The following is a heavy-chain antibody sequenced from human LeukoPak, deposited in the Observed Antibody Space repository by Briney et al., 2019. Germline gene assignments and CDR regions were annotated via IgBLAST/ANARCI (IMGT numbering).Heavy chain of an antibody. CDR3: AKAEPRELLGAFDI. CDR2: ISGRGGST. Sequence: PGGSLRLSCAASGFTFTSYSMHWVRQAPGKGLEWVSAISGRGGSTYYADSVKGRFTISRDNSKNTLYLQMNSLRAEDTAVYYCAKAEPRELLGAFDIWGQGTMVTVSS. D-gene: IGHD1-26*01. V-gene: IGHV3-23*01. J-gene: IGHJ3*02. CDR1: GFTFTSYS.